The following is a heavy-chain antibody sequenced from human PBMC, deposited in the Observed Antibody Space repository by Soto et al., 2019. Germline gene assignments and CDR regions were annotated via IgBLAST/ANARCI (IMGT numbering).Heavy chain of an antibody. Sequence: ASVKVSCKISGHTLTEFSIHWLRQAPGKGLEWMGGFDPEGGEAIYAQKWHGRVTVTEDTVTDTAYMELSGLKSDDTAVYYCARVRFGDPFDFWGQGSLVTVSS. J-gene: IGHJ4*02. CDR1: GHTLTEFS. V-gene: IGHV1-24*01. D-gene: IGHD3-16*01. CDR2: FDPEGGEA. CDR3: ARVRFGDPFDF.